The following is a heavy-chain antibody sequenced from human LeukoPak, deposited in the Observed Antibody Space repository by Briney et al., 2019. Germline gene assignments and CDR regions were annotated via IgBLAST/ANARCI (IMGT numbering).Heavy chain of an antibody. CDR1: AGTFINYA. D-gene: IGHD4-11*01. V-gene: IGHV1-69*13. CDR3: ARGMAPLRTTRNWFDP. CDR2: IIPLFGTA. J-gene: IGHJ5*02. Sequence: GASVKVSCKASAGTFINYAFNWVRQAPGQGLEWMGGIIPLFGTANYAQKFQGRVTITADESTSTAYMELSSLRSEDTAVYYCARGMAPLRTTRNWFDPWGQGTLVTVSS.